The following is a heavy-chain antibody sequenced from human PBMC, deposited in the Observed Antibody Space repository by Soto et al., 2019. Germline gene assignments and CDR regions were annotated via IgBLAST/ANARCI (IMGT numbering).Heavy chain of an antibody. Sequence: QVQLVQSGAEVKKPGASVKVSCKASGYTFTSYAMHWVRQAPGQRLEWMGWINAGNGNTKYSQKFQGRVTITRDTSASTAYMELSSLRSEDTAVYYSARSSGYYYVDYWGQGNLVTGSS. J-gene: IGHJ4*02. CDR3: ARSSGYYYVDY. CDR1: GYTFTSYA. V-gene: IGHV1-3*01. CDR2: INAGNGNT. D-gene: IGHD3-22*01.